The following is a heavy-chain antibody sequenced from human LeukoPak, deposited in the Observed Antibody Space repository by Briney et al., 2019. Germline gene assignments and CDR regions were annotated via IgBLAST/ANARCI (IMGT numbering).Heavy chain of an antibody. CDR2: MNPNSGNT. CDR3: ARGGDYGDYFDY. J-gene: IGHJ4*02. V-gene: IGHV1-8*02. Sequence: ASVKVSCKASGGTFSSYAISWVRQATGQGLEWMGWMNPNSGNTGYAQKFQGRVTMTRNTSISTAYMELSSLRSEDTAVYYCARGGDYGDYFDYWGQGTLVTVSS. D-gene: IGHD4-17*01. CDR1: GGTFSSYA.